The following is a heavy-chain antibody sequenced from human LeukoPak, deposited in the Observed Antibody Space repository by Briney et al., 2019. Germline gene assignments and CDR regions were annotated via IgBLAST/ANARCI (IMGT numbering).Heavy chain of an antibody. V-gene: IGHV4-61*02. J-gene: IGHJ5*02. CDR1: GGSISSGSYY. CDR3: ARDQGGSYNNWFDP. Sequence: SQTLSLTCTVSGGSISSGSYYWSWIRQPAGKGLEWIGRIYTSGSTNYNPSLKSRVTISVDTSKNQFSLKLNSVTAADTALYYCARDQGGSYNNWFDPWGQGTLVTVSS. D-gene: IGHD1-26*01. CDR2: IYTSGST.